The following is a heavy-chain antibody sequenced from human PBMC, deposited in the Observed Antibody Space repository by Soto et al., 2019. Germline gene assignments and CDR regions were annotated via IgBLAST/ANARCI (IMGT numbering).Heavy chain of an antibody. V-gene: IGHV1-46*01. Sequence: WASVKVSCKASGYTFTSYYMHWVRQAPGQGLEWMGIINPSGGSTSYAQKFQGRVTMTRDTSTNTVYMELSSLRSEDTAVYYCAREAYCGGDCYPPSYGMDVWGQGTTLTVSS. CDR1: GYTFTSYY. D-gene: IGHD2-21*02. CDR2: INPSGGST. CDR3: AREAYCGGDCYPPSYGMDV. J-gene: IGHJ6*02.